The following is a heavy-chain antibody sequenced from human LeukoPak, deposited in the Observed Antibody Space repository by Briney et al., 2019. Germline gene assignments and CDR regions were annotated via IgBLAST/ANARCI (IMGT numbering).Heavy chain of an antibody. D-gene: IGHD3-22*01. CDR3: ARCVKGFYYDSSGYYLKGYYFDY. J-gene: IGHJ4*02. V-gene: IGHV4-59*08. CDR2: IYYSGST. Sequence: KASETLSLTCTVSGGSISSYYWSWIRQPPGKGLEWIGYIYYSGSTNYNPSLKSRVTISVDTSKNQFSLKLSSVTAADTAVYYCARCVKGFYYDSSGYYLKGYYFDYWGQGILVTVSS. CDR1: GGSISSYY.